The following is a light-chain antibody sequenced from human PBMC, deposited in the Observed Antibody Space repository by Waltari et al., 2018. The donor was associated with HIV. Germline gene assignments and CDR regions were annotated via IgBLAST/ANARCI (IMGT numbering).Light chain of an antibody. J-gene: IGLJ2*01. CDR2: EVS. CDR3: SSYAGSNIVV. Sequence: QSALTQPPSASGSPGQSVNISCTGTSSDVGGYNYVSWYQQHPGKAPKLMIYEVSKRPAVVPDRFSGSTSGNTASLPVSGLQAEDEADYYCSSYAGSNIVVFGGGTKLTVL. CDR1: SSDVGGYNY. V-gene: IGLV2-8*01.